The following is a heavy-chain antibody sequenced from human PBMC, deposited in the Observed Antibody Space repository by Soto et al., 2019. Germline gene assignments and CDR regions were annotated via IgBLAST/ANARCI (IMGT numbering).Heavy chain of an antibody. CDR1: GSSIIWGGYY. V-gene: IGHV4-31*02. CDR3: ARGREPLGYCSGGSCYSFDP. CDR2: IYYSGST. D-gene: IGHD2-15*01. Sequence: TLFLSWTFSGSSIIWGGYYSSWIRQHPGKGLEWIGYIYYSGSTYYNPSLKSRVTISVDTSKNQFSLKLSSVTAADTAVYYCARGREPLGYCSGGSCYSFDPWGQGTLVTVSS. J-gene: IGHJ5*02.